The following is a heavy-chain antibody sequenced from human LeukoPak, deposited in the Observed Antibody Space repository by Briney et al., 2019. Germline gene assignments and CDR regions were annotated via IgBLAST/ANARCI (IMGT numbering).Heavy chain of an antibody. D-gene: IGHD1-1*01. CDR3: ARAPGYGAAYYFDY. CDR2: ISSSSSYI. CDR1: GFTFSSYS. V-gene: IGHV3-21*01. Sequence: GGSLRLSCAASGFTFSSYSMNWVRQAPGKGLEGVSSISSSSSYIYYADSVKGRFTISRDNAKNSLYLQMNSLRAEDTAVYYCARAPGYGAAYYFDYWGQGTLATVSS. J-gene: IGHJ4*02.